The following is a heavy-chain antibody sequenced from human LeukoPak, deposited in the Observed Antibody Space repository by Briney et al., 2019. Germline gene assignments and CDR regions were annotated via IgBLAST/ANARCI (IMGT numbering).Heavy chain of an antibody. CDR1: GFTFSSYA. J-gene: IGHJ4*02. D-gene: IGHD5-12*01. CDR3: ARDSPRGYSGYDFDY. V-gene: IGHV3-23*01. Sequence: GGSLRLSCAASGFTFSSYAMSWVRQAPGKGLEWVSAISGSGGSTYYADSVKGRFTISRDNSKNTLYLQMNSLRAEDTAVYYCARDSPRGYSGYDFDYWGQGTLVTVSS. CDR2: ISGSGGST.